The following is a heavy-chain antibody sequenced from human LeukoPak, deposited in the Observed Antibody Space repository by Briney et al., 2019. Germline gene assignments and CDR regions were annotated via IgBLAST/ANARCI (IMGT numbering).Heavy chain of an antibody. CDR3: ARYIHPQGLIGYAMDV. CDR2: IIVILGKV. D-gene: IGHD2-15*01. CDR1: GGPFNSYA. J-gene: IGHJ6*02. Sequence: SVKVSCKASGGPFNSYAINWVRQAPGQGLEWMGRIIVILGKVNYAQKFQGRLTITADKSTRTAYMDLSNLASEDTAIYFCARYIHPQGLIGYAMDVWAKGPRSSSP. V-gene: IGHV1-69*04.